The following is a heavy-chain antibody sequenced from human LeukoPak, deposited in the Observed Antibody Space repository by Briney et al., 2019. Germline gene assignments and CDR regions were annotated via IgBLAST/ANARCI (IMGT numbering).Heavy chain of an antibody. D-gene: IGHD3-10*01. CDR1: GYSITTGYC. CDR2: MYHTGKT. Sequence: SETLSLTCSVSGYSITTGYCWGWIRQPPGKGLEWIASMYHTGKTFYNPSLKSRVTISVQTSENQFSLKLRSVTAADTAVYYCARVLDYYASGAYGFDYWGQGTLVTVSS. CDR3: ARVLDYYASGAYGFDY. J-gene: IGHJ4*02. V-gene: IGHV4-38-2*02.